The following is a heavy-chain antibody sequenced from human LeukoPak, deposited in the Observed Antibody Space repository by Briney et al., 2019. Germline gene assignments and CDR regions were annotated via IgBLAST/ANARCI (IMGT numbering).Heavy chain of an antibody. CDR1: GFTFGSHW. CDR2: INQDGSDK. CDR3: VRDPRSFHF. J-gene: IGHJ1*01. D-gene: IGHD3-16*02. Sequence: GGSLRLSCAASGFTFGSHWMSWVRQAPGKGLEWVADINQDGSDKHYVDSVKGRSTISRDSAESSLYLQVNSLRAEDTAVYYCVRDPRSFHFWGQGTLVTVSS. V-gene: IGHV3-7*01.